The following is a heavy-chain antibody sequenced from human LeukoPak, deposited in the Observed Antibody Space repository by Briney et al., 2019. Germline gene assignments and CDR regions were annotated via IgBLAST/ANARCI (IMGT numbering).Heavy chain of an antibody. CDR3: ARDRRLVGATGTFDY. V-gene: IGHV3-21*01. CDR1: GFTFSSYS. D-gene: IGHD1-26*01. J-gene: IGHJ4*02. CDR2: ISSSSSYI. Sequence: GGSLRLSCAASGFTFSSYSMNWVRQAPGKGLEWVSSISSSSSYIYYADSVKGRFTISRDNAKNSLYLQMNSLRAEDTAVYYCARDRRLVGATGTFDYWGQGTLVTVSS.